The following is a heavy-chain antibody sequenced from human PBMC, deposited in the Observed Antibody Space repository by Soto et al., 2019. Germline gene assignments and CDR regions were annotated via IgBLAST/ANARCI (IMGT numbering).Heavy chain of an antibody. J-gene: IGHJ4*02. CDR3: ERSWGGAFDY. CDR1: EGTIRDHY. CDR2: IYYSGST. V-gene: IGHV4-59*11. Sequence: SLTKTVVEGTIRDHYCRCIRQPPGKGLEWIGYIYYSGSTNYNPSLKSRVTISVDTSKNQFSLKLSSVTAADTAVYYCERSWGGAFDYWGQGTLVTGYS. D-gene: IGHD2-21*01.